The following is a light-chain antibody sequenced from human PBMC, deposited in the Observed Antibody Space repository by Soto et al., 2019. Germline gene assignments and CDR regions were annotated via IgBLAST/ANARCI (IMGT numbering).Light chain of an antibody. CDR2: EVS. J-gene: IGLJ2*01. Sequence: QSVVTRPASVSGSPGQSIPISCTGTNSDVGGYNYVSWYQQHPGKAPKLMIYEVSKRPSGVSNRFSGSKSGNTASLTISGLQADDEAEYYCNSRTSSGSSVFGGGTKVTVL. CDR1: NSDVGGYNY. CDR3: NSRTSSGSSV. V-gene: IGLV2-14*01.